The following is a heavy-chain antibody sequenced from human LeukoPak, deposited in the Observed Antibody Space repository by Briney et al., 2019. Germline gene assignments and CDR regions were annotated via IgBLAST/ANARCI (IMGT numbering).Heavy chain of an antibody. CDR2: IHTSGSN. J-gene: IGHJ3*01. CDR1: GVSISPYY. D-gene: IGHD3-3*01. CDR3: ARLSAAVHLGAFDL. Sequence: SETLSLTCAVSGVSISPYYWAWIRQPPGKGMEWIGYIHTSGSNNQYPSLKSRVTISVDKSKNHFSLRLTSVTAADTAVYYCARLSAAVHLGAFDLWGQGTMVTVSS. V-gene: IGHV4-4*09.